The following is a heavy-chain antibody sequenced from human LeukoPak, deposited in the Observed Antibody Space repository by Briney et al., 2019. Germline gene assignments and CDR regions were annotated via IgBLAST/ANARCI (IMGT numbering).Heavy chain of an antibody. J-gene: IGHJ4*02. Sequence: ASVKVSCKASGYTFTGYYIHWVRQAPGQGLEWMGWINPNSGGTNYAQKFQGRVTMTRDTSISTAYMELSRLRSDDTAVYYCARDLFSYSSFDYWGQGTLVTVSS. D-gene: IGHD6-13*01. CDR1: GYTFTGYY. V-gene: IGHV1-2*02. CDR2: INPNSGGT. CDR3: ARDLFSYSSFDY.